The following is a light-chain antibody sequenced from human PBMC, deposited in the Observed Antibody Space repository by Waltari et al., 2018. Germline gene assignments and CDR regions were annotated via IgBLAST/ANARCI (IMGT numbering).Light chain of an antibody. V-gene: IGKV2-28*01. CDR1: HSLLHSNGYNY. Sequence: DIVMTQSPLSLPVTPGEPASLSCRSSHSLLHSNGYNYLDWYLQKPGQSPQLLIYLGSNRASGVPDRFSGSGSGTDFTLKISRVEAEDVGVYYCMQALQSWTFGQGTKVEIK. CDR2: LGS. CDR3: MQALQSWT. J-gene: IGKJ1*01.